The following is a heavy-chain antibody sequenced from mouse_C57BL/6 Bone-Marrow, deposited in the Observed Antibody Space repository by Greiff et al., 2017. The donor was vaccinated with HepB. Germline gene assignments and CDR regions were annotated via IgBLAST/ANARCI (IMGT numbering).Heavy chain of an antibody. D-gene: IGHD1-1*01. V-gene: IGHV5-9-1*02. J-gene: IGHJ1*03. Sequence: EVKLVESGEGLVKPGGSLKLSCAASGFTFSSYAMSWVRQTPEKRLEWVAYISSGGDYIYYADTVKGRFTISRDNARNTLYLQMSSLKSEDTGMYYCTRDYGSSYPWYFDVWGTGTTVTVSS. CDR2: ISSGGDYI. CDR3: TRDYGSSYPWYFDV. CDR1: GFTFSSYA.